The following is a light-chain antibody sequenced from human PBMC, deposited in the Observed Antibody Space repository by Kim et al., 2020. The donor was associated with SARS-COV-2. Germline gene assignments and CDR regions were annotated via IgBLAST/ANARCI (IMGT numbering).Light chain of an antibody. Sequence: QKVTISCSGSSSNIGKNYVSWYQQLPKTAPKLLIYDNNERPSGIPERFSGSKSGTSATLGITGLQTGDEADYYCGTWDSSLSAVVFGGGTQLTVL. V-gene: IGLV1-51*01. J-gene: IGLJ2*01. CDR3: GTWDSSLSAVV. CDR2: DNN. CDR1: SSNIGKNY.